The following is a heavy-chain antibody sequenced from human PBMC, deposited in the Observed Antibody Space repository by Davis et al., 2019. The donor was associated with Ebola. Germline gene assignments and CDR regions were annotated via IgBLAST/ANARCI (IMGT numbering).Heavy chain of an antibody. D-gene: IGHD6-19*01. V-gene: IGHV4-59*01. J-gene: IGHJ4*02. CDR1: GGSISNYY. Sequence: SETLSLTCTVSGGSISNYYWSWIRQPPGKGLEWIGYIYHSGHTNSNPSLKSRVTISVDTSENQFSLRLSSVTAADTAVYYCVGAGFSSGWNFDFWGQGTLVTVSS. CDR3: VGAGFSSGWNFDF. CDR2: IYHSGHT.